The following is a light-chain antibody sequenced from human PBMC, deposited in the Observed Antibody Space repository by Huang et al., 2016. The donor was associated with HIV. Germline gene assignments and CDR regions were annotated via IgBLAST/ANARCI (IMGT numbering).Light chain of an antibody. Sequence: EIVLTQSPATLSLSPGERAPLSCMASQSVSSYLNWYQQKPGQAPRLLIYDASNRATGIPPRFSGSGSGTDFTLTISSLEPEDFAVYYCQQRSNWPLTFGGGTKVEI. V-gene: IGKV3-11*01. J-gene: IGKJ4*01. CDR3: QQRSNWPLT. CDR1: QSVSSY. CDR2: DAS.